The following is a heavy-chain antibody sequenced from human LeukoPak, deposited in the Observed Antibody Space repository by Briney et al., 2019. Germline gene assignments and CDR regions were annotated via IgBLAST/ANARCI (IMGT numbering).Heavy chain of an antibody. CDR3: ARSGPMPDNLRYFDY. V-gene: IGHV4-34*01. CDR2: INHSGST. J-gene: IGHJ4*02. CDR1: GGSFSGYY. D-gene: IGHD5/OR15-5a*01. Sequence: SETLSLTCAVYGGSFSGYYWSWIRQPPGKGLEWIGEINHSGSTNYSPSLKSRVTISVDTSKNQFSLKLSSVTAADTAVYYCARSGPMPDNLRYFDYWGQGTLVTVSS.